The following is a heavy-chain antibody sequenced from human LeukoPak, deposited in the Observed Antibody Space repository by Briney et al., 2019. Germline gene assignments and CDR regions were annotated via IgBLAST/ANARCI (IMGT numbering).Heavy chain of an antibody. CDR2: ISSSSSYI. V-gene: IGHV3-21*01. Sequence: GGSLRLSCAASGFTFSSYSMNWVRQAPGKGLEWVSSISSSSSYIYYADSVKGRFTISRENAKNSLYLQMNSLRAGDTAVYYCARTRWTDDAFDIWGQGTMVTVSS. CDR1: GFTFSSYS. D-gene: IGHD3/OR15-3a*01. CDR3: ARTRWTDDAFDI. J-gene: IGHJ3*02.